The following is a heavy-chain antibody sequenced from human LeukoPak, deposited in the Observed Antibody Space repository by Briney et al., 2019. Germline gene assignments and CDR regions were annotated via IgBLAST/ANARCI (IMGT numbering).Heavy chain of an antibody. Sequence: GGSLRLSCAASGLTFSSYSMNWVRQTPGKGLEWVSSINSSSSYIYYADSVKGRFTISRDNAKNSLYLQMNSLGAEDTAVYYCASSMPDCRGYSSVDYWGQGTLVTVSS. D-gene: IGHD3-22*01. CDR3: ASSMPDCRGYSSVDY. CDR2: INSSSSYI. J-gene: IGHJ4*02. CDR1: GLTFSSYS. V-gene: IGHV3-21*01.